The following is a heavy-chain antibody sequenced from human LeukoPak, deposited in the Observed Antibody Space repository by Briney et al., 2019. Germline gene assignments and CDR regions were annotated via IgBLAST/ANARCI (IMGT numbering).Heavy chain of an antibody. Sequence: GESLKTSGQGFGYSFTRYWIGWVRPMPRKGMDWIGIIYSGDSDTRDSPSFQGQVTIAAEKSISTAYLQCSSLRASDTAMYYCARRDLRGSIAARPGWFDPWGQGSLVSVYS. D-gene: IGHD6-6*01. V-gene: IGHV5-51*01. CDR2: IYSGDSDT. CDR1: GYSFTRYW. CDR3: ARRDLRGSIAARPGWFDP. J-gene: IGHJ5*02.